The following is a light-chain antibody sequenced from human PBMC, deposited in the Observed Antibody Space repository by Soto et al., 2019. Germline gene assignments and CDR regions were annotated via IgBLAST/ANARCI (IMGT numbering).Light chain of an antibody. CDR2: GAS. J-gene: IGKJ4*01. CDR1: QSVSSN. CDR3: QQYHNWPPT. Sequence: EIVMTQSPATLSVSAGERATLSCRASQSVSSNLAWYQQKPGQAPRLLMYGASTRATGIPARFSGSGSGTEFTLTISSLQSEDFAVHYCQQYHNWPPTFGGGTKVEIK. V-gene: IGKV3-15*01.